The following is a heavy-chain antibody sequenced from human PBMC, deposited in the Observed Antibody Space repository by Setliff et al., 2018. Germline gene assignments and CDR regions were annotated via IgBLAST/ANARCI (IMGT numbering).Heavy chain of an antibody. Sequence: SVTVSCKTSAYSFSGYYIHWVRQAPGQGLEWMGGTIPIFGSTNYAQKFQDRVTIITDESTSTAYMELSSLRTEDTAVYYCAREGVDTRSSTDYRYYMDVWGKGTTVTVSS. V-gene: IGHV1-69*05. CDR3: AREGVDTRSSTDYRYYMDV. D-gene: IGHD5-18*01. CDR2: TIPIFGST. CDR1: AYSFSGYY. J-gene: IGHJ6*03.